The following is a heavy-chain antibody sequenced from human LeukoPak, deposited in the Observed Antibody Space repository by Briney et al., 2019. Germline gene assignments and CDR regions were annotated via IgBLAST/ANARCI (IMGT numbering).Heavy chain of an antibody. CDR2: IRQDGSEK. CDR3: ARDLWFGDPFDY. V-gene: IGHV3-7*03. D-gene: IGHD3-10*01. Sequence: GGSLGLSCAASGFTFSSYWMSSVRQAPGKGLEWVANIRQDGSEKYYVDSVKGRFTISRDNAKNSLYLQMNSLRAEDTAAYYCARDLWFGDPFDYWGQGTLVTVSS. J-gene: IGHJ4*02. CDR1: GFTFSSYW.